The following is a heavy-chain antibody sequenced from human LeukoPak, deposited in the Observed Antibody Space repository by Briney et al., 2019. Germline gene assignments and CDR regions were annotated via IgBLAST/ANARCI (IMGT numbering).Heavy chain of an antibody. CDR1: GFTFSTYW. Sequence: PGGSLRLSCAASGFTFSTYWMTWVRQAPGKGLEWVANINQDGTEKNYVDSVKRRFTISRDNAKNSLYLQMNSLRAEDAAVYYCARNMGDYWGQGTLVTVS. CDR3: ARNMGDY. J-gene: IGHJ4*02. V-gene: IGHV3-7*04. D-gene: IGHD2/OR15-2a*01. CDR2: INQDGTEK.